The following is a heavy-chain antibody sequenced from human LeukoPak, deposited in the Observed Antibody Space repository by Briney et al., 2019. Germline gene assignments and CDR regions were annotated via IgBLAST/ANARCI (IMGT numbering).Heavy chain of an antibody. D-gene: IGHD1-26*01. Sequence: SVNVSCKASGGTFSIYAISWVRQAPGQGLEWMGGIIPIFGTANYAQKFQGRVTITADESTSTAYMELSSLRSEDTAVYYCAREKVGATSWFDPWGQGTLVTVSS. J-gene: IGHJ5*02. CDR2: IIPIFGTA. CDR1: GGTFSIYA. CDR3: AREKVGATSWFDP. V-gene: IGHV1-69*13.